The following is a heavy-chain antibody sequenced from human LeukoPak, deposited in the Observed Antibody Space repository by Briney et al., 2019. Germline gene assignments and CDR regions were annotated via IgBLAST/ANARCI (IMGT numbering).Heavy chain of an antibody. Sequence: ASVKLSCKASGYTFTSYYMHWLRQAPGQGLEWMRIVHPSGGSTSYAQKFQGRVTMTRDTATSTVYMELSSLRSEDTALYYCARITMTTSGWYFDLWGRGSLVTVSS. J-gene: IGHJ2*01. D-gene: IGHD3-22*01. V-gene: IGHV1-46*01. CDR1: GYTFTSYY. CDR2: VHPSGGST. CDR3: ARITMTTSGWYFDL.